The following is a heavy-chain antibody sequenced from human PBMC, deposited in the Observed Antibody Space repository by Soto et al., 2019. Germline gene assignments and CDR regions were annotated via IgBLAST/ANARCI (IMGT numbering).Heavy chain of an antibody. V-gene: IGHV3-73*01. D-gene: IGHD2-8*01. CDR2: IRGKANSYAT. J-gene: IGHJ6*02. Sequence: QPGGSLRLSCAASGFTFSGSAMHWVRQASGKGLEWVGRIRGKANSYATAYAASVKGRFTISRDDSKNTAYLQMNSLKTEDTAVYYCTRQYCTNGVCYTGGDYYGMDVWGQGTTVTVSS. CDR3: TRQYCTNGVCYTGGDYYGMDV. CDR1: GFTFSGSA.